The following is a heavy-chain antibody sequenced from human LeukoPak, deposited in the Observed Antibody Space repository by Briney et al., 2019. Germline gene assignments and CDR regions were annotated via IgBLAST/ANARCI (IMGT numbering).Heavy chain of an antibody. Sequence: AGGSLRLSCAASGFTFSSYAMHWVRQAPGKGLEWVAVISYDGSNKYYADSVKGRFTISRDNSKNTLYLQMNSLRAEDTAVYNCAKDSSSGPQWGQGTLVTVSS. J-gene: IGHJ4*02. V-gene: IGHV3-30-3*01. CDR1: GFTFSSYA. CDR3: AKDSSSGPQ. CDR2: ISYDGSNK. D-gene: IGHD3-3*01.